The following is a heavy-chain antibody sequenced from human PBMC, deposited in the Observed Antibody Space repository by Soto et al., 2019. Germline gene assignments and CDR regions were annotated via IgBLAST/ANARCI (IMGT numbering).Heavy chain of an antibody. Sequence: ASVKVSCKASGYSFTNYHIHWVRQAPGQGLEWLGRINPKSGGTSTAQKFQGWVTMTRDRSISTVYMELTRLRSDDTAVYFCARGHSTDCSNGVCSFFYNHEMDVWGQGTTVTVSS. CDR1: GYSFTNYH. CDR3: ARGHSTDCSNGVCSFFYNHEMDV. D-gene: IGHD2-8*01. V-gene: IGHV1-2*04. CDR2: INPKSGGT. J-gene: IGHJ6*02.